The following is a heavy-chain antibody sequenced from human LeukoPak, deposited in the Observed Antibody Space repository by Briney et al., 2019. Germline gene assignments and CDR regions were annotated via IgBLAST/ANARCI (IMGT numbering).Heavy chain of an antibody. J-gene: IGHJ4*02. CDR2: IYYSGST. Sequence: PSETLCLTCTVSGGSISSYYWSGIRQPPGKGLEWIGYIYYSGSTNYSPSLKSRVTISIDTSKTQFSLKLSSVTAADTAVYYCAGRGRYVLEYWGQGTLVTASS. D-gene: IGHD3-16*01. CDR3: AGRGRYVLEY. V-gene: IGHV4-59*01. CDR1: GGSISSYY.